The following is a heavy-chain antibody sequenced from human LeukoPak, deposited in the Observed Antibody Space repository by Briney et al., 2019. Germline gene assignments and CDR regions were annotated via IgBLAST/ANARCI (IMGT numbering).Heavy chain of an antibody. D-gene: IGHD2-15*01. J-gene: IGHJ4*02. CDR1: GGSISSYY. CDR2: IYYSGST. V-gene: IGHV4-59*01. CDR3: ASQYCSGGSCKDY. Sequence: PSETLSLTCTVSGGSISSYYWSWIRQPPGKGLEWIGYIYYSGSTNYNPSLKSRVTISVDTSKNQFSLKLSSVTAADTAVYYCASQYCSGGSCKDYWGRGTLVTVSS.